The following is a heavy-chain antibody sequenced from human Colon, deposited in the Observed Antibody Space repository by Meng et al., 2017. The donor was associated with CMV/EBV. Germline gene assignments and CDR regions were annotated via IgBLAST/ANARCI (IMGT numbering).Heavy chain of an antibody. CDR2: ISSDGSNK. D-gene: IGHD6-6*01. CDR3: AKVPYSSSGHYYGMDV. Sequence: GESLKISCAASEFTFSNYAFHWVRQAPGKGLEWVAVISSDGSNKFYTDSVKGRFTISRDNSENALYLQMNSLKPEDTAVYYCAKVPYSSSGHYYGMDVWGQGTTVTVSS. V-gene: IGHV3-30-3*01. J-gene: IGHJ6*02. CDR1: EFTFSNYA.